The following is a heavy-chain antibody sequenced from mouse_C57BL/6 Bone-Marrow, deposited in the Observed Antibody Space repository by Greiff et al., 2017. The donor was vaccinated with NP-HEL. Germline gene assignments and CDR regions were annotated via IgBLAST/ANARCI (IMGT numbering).Heavy chain of an antibody. J-gene: IGHJ4*01. CDR3: ARDMDY. CDR1: GYAFTNYL. CDR2: INPGGGGT. V-gene: IGHV1-54*01. Sequence: VQLKQSGAELVRPGTSVKVSCKASGYAFTNYLIEWVKQRPGQGLEWIGVINPGGGGTNYNEKFKGKATLTADKSSSTAYMQLSSLTSEDSAVYFCARDMDYWGQVTSVTVSS.